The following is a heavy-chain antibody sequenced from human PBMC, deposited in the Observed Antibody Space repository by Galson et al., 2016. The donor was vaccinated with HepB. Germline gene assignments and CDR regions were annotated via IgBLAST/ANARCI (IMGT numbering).Heavy chain of an antibody. D-gene: IGHD3-16*01. CDR2: ISGSGGGTYT. CDR1: ESTFSSYG. J-gene: IGHJ6*03. V-gene: IGHV3-23*01. Sequence: SLRLSCAASESTFSSYGMSWVRQAPGKGLEWVSAISGSGGGTYTYYVDSVKGRFTISRDYSRNTLYLQMNSLRAEDTALYYCAKVGDRDSSYYIDVWGKGTTVTVSS. CDR3: AKVGDRDSSYYIDV.